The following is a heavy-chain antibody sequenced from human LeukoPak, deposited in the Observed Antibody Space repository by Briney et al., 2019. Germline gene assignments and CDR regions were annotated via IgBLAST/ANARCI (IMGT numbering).Heavy chain of an antibody. Sequence: GGSLRLSCAASGFTFDDYAMHWVRQAPGKGLEWVSGISWNSGSIGYADSVKGRFTISRDNAENSLYLQMNSLRAEDTALYYCAKDFGYNWNFFDYWGQGTLVTVSS. J-gene: IGHJ4*02. D-gene: IGHD5-24*01. CDR2: ISWNSGSI. CDR1: GFTFDDYA. V-gene: IGHV3-9*01. CDR3: AKDFGYNWNFFDY.